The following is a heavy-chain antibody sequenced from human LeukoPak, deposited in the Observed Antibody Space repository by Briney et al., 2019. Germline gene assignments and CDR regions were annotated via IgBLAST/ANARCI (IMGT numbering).Heavy chain of an antibody. Sequence: PGGSLRLSCAASGFTFDDYAMHWVRQAPGKGLEWVSGISWNSGSIGYADSVKGRFTISRDNAKNSLYLQMNSLRAEDTAVYYCARPGRSDVVVPAAIFHWGQGTLVTVSS. CDR2: ISWNSGSI. CDR3: ARPGRSDVVVPAAIFH. J-gene: IGHJ1*01. CDR1: GFTFDDYA. V-gene: IGHV3-9*01. D-gene: IGHD2-2*01.